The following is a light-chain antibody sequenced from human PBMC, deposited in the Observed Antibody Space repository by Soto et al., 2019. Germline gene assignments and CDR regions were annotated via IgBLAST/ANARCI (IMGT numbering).Light chain of an antibody. Sequence: QAVVTQPPSVSGAPGQRVTISCTGSSSNIGAGYDVHWYQQLPGTAPKLLIYANTNRPSGVPDRFSGSKSATSASLAITGLQAEDEADYYCQSFDSSLSASVVFGGGTKVTVL. V-gene: IGLV1-40*01. J-gene: IGLJ2*01. CDR1: SSNIGAGYD. CDR3: QSFDSSLSASVV. CDR2: ANT.